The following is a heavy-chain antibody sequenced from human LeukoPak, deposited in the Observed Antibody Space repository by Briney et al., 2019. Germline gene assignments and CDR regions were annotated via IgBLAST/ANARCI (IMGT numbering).Heavy chain of an antibody. CDR3: AGQLGDAFDI. J-gene: IGHJ3*02. D-gene: IGHD6-13*01. V-gene: IGHV3-48*01. Sequence: GGSLRLSCAASGFSFSGYNMNWVRQAPGKGLEWVSYISSSSSSIYYADSVKGRFTISRDNGKNSLYLQMNSLRAEDTAVYYCAGQLGDAFDIWGQGTMVTVSS. CDR2: ISSSSSSI. CDR1: GFSFSGYN.